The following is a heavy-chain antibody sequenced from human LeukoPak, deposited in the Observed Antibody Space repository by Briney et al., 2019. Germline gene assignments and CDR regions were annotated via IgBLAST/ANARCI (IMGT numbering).Heavy chain of an antibody. CDR3: ARDHDWDYMDV. J-gene: IGHJ6*03. CDR1: GFTFSSNS. V-gene: IGHV3-21*01. Sequence: GGSLRLSCVASGFTFSSNSMNWVRQAPGKGLEWVSSISSSSSYIYYADSVKGRFTISRDNAKNSLYLQMTSLRAEDTAVYYCARDHDWDYMDVWGKGTTVTVSS. D-gene: IGHD3-9*01. CDR2: ISSSSSYI.